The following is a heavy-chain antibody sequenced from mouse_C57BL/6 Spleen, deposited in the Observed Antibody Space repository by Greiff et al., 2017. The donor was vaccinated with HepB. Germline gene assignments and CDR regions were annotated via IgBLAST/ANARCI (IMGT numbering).Heavy chain of an antibody. J-gene: IGHJ3*01. CDR3: TTLPNNLFAY. CDR2: IDPENGDT. CDR1: GFNIKDDY. Sequence: EVQLQQSGAELVRPGASVKLSCTASGFNIKDDYMHWVKQRPEQGLEWIGWIDPENGDTEYASKFQGKATITADTSSNTAYLQLSSLTSEDTAVYYCTTLPNNLFAYWGQGTPVTVSA. D-gene: IGHD6-1*01. V-gene: IGHV14-4*01.